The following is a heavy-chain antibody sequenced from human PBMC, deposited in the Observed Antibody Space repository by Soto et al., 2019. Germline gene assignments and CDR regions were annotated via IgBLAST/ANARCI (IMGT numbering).Heavy chain of an antibody. CDR1: GDTVSTNTAA. D-gene: IGHD5-12*01. CDR2: IYYKSRWYN. Sequence: SQTLSLTCAISGDTVSTNTAAWNWIRHSQSRALEWLGRIYYKSRWYNDYSESLKSRIAIIPDTSRNQFSLQLNSVIPEDTAVYYCARDWGYDPDPTYYYGMDVWGQGTKVTVSS. J-gene: IGHJ6*02. CDR3: ARDWGYDPDPTYYYGMDV. V-gene: IGHV6-1*01.